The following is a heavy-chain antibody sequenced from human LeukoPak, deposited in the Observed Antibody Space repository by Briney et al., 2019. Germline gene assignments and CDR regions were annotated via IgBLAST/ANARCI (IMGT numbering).Heavy chain of an antibody. CDR2: IYWDDDK. J-gene: IGHJ5*02. Sequence: SGPTLVNPTRTLTLTCTFSGFSLSTSGVGVGWIRQPPGKALEWLALIYWDDDKRYSPSLKSRLTITKDTSKNQVVLTMTNMDPVDTATYYCAHRFYCSSTSCFPPYAWFDPWGQGTLVTVSS. D-gene: IGHD2-2*01. V-gene: IGHV2-5*02. CDR3: AHRFYCSSTSCFPPYAWFDP. CDR1: GFSLSTSGVG.